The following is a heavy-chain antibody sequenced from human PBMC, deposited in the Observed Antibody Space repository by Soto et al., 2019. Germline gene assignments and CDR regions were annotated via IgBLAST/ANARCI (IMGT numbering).Heavy chain of an antibody. CDR3: AKDLAMTASGAFDI. CDR1: GFTFDDYA. V-gene: IGHV3-9*01. D-gene: IGHD2-2*01. J-gene: IGHJ3*02. Sequence: GGSLRLSCAASGFTFDDYAMHWVRQAPGKGLEWVSGISWNSGSIGYADSVKGRFTISRDNAKNSLYLQMNSLRAEDTALYYCAKDLAMTASGAFDIWGQGTMVTVSS. CDR2: ISWNSGSI.